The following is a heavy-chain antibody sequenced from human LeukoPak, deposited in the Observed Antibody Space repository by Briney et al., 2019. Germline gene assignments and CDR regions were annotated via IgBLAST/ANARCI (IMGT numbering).Heavy chain of an antibody. CDR1: GDSISSYY. Sequence: PSETLSLTCTVSGDSISSYYWGWIRQPPGKGLEWIGYIYYSGSTNYSPSLKSRVTISVDTSKNQFSLKLSSVTAADTAVYYCARSERIIMILGGAFDIWGQGTVVTVSS. D-gene: IGHD3-22*01. J-gene: IGHJ3*02. CDR2: IYYSGST. CDR3: ARSERIIMILGGAFDI. V-gene: IGHV4-59*08.